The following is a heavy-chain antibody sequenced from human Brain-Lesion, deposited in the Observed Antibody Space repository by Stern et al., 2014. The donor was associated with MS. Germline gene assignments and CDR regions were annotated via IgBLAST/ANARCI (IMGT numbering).Heavy chain of an antibody. J-gene: IGHJ4*02. D-gene: IGHD5-12*01. V-gene: IGHV5-51*03. CDR1: GYLFDDYW. CDR3: ARSPATPSGYDRFDY. CDR2: IFPRDSNT. Sequence: EVQLVESGAEVKKPGESLKISCEASGYLFDDYWIGWVRQMSGRGLELVAIIFPRDSNTRYSPSVQGQVTISADKSISTAYLQWSSLRAGATAIYYCARSPATPSGYDRFDYWGQGALVTVSS.